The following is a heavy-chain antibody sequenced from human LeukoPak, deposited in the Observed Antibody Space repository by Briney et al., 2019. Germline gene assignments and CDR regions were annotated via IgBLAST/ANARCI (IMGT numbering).Heavy chain of an antibody. CDR1: GYTFTGYY. CDR2: INPNSGGT. V-gene: IGHV1-2*02. CDR3: ARGYYDSSGYYYPFDY. Sequence: GASVRVSCKASGYTFTGYYMHWVRQAPGQGLEWMGWINPNSGGTNYAQTFQGRVTMTRDTSISTAYMELSRLRSDDTAVYYCARGYYDSSGYYYPFDYWGRGTLVTVSS. J-gene: IGHJ4*02. D-gene: IGHD3-22*01.